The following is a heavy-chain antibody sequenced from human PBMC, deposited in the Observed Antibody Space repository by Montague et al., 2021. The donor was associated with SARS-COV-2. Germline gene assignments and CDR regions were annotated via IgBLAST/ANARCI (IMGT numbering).Heavy chain of an antibody. CDR2: INHSGST. J-gene: IGHJ5*02. D-gene: IGHD3-16*02. CDR3: ASGYDYVWGSYRFLHWFDP. Sequence: SETLSLTCAVYGGSFSGYYWSWIRQPPGKGLEWIGEINHSGSTNYNPSLKSRVTISVDTSKTQFSLKLSSVTAADTAVYYCASGYDYVWGSYRFLHWFDPWGQGTLVTVSS. CDR1: GGSFSGYY. V-gene: IGHV4-34*01.